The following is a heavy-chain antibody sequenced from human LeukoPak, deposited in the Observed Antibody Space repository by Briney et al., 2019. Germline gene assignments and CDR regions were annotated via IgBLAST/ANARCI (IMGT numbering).Heavy chain of an antibody. CDR2: ISSSSSTI. D-gene: IGHD3-10*01. J-gene: IGHJ5*02. V-gene: IGHV3-48*01. CDR3: ARISYSVFGELSRGWFDP. CDR1: GFTFSSYS. Sequence: PGGSLRLSCAASGFTFSSYSMNWVRQAPGKGLEWVSYISSSSSTIYYADSVKGRFTISRNNAKNSLYLQMNSLRAEDTAVYYCARISYSVFGELSRGWFDPWGQGTLVTVSS.